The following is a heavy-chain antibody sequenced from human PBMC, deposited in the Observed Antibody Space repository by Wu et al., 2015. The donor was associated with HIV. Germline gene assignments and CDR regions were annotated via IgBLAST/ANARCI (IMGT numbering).Heavy chain of an antibody. CDR1: GASLSDNY. V-gene: IGHV4-34*01. D-gene: IGHD3-9*01. J-gene: IGHJ4*02. CDR2: IDHSGIS. Sequence: QVQLQQWGAGLLKPSETLSLTCAVYGASLSDNYWSWIRQPPGRSLEWIGDIDHSGISNYSPSLESRVSMSVDTSKNQIFLKVNSVTAADTAIYYCARGLRIVTGYYKGNYFDNWGQGELVTVSS. CDR3: ARGLRIVTGYYKGNYFDN.